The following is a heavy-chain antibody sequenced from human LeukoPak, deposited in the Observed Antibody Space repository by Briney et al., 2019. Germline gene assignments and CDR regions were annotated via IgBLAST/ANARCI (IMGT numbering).Heavy chain of an antibody. CDR2: IYHGGST. D-gene: IGHD3-22*01. V-gene: IGHV4-28*03. Sequence: SETLSLTCAVSGYSISSSNWWGWIRQPPGKGLEWIGYIYHGGSTYYNPSLKSRVTISVDTSKNRFSLKLSSVTAADTAVYYCARVRDSSGYYYNWFDPWGQGTLVTVSS. J-gene: IGHJ5*02. CDR3: ARVRDSSGYYYNWFDP. CDR1: GYSISSSNW.